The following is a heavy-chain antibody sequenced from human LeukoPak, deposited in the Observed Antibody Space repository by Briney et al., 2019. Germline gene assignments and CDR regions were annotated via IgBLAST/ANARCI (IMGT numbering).Heavy chain of an antibody. J-gene: IGHJ5*02. Sequence: SETLSLTCTVSGGSISSYYWSWIWQPPGKGLEWIGYIYYSGSTNYNPSLKSRVTISVDTSKNQFSLKLSSVTAADTAVYYCARHRGYSYGYGPWGQGTLVTVSS. V-gene: IGHV4-59*01. CDR1: GGSISSYY. D-gene: IGHD5-18*01. CDR2: IYYSGST. CDR3: ARHRGYSYGYGP.